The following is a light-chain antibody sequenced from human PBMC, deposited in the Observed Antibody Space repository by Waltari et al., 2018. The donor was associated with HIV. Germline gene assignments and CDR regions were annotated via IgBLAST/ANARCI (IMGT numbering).Light chain of an antibody. J-gene: IGLJ1*01. CDR2: KDS. CDR1: ALATQY. Sequence: SYELKQPPSVSVSPGQTATITCSGDALATQYGFGYQQKAGHAPLVIIYKDSERPSGIPERISGSSSGTTVTLTIREVQAEDEADYYCQSTDSSGSYVFGSGTKVTVL. V-gene: IGLV3-25*03. CDR3: QSTDSSGSYV.